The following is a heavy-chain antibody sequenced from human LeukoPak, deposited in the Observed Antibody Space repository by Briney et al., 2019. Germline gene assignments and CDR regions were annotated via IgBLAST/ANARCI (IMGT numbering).Heavy chain of an antibody. J-gene: IGHJ4*02. V-gene: IGHV3-23*01. CDR2: ITGSGGST. CDR1: GFAFSSYS. D-gene: IGHD4-17*01. Sequence: GGSLRLSCAASGFAFSSYSMNWVRQAPGKGLEWVSAITGSGGSTYYADSVKGRFTISRDYSKNTLYLQMNSLRAEDTAVYYCAKDDSTVTTYYWGQGTLVTVSS. CDR3: AKDDSTVTTYY.